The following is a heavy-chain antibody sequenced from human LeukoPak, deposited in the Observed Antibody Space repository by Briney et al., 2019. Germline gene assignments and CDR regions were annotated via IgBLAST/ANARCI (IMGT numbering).Heavy chain of an antibody. V-gene: IGHV3-74*01. Sequence: ETLSLTCTVSGDSISGSSYYWGWIRQPPGKGLVWVSRINSDGSSTSYADSVKGRFTISRDNAKNTLYLQMNSLRAEDTAVYYCARGIVATVDYWGQGTLVTVSS. CDR1: GDSISGSSYY. CDR3: ARGIVATVDY. D-gene: IGHD5-12*01. J-gene: IGHJ4*02. CDR2: INSDGSST.